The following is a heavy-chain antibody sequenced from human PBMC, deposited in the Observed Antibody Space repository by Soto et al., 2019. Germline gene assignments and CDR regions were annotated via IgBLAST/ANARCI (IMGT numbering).Heavy chain of an antibody. CDR1: GFTFTNNW. Sequence: EVQLVESGGDLVQPGGSLRLSCAVSGFTFTNNWIHWVRQAPGKGLLWVSRLTGGTATGYADSVRGRFTIPGDAAKNTLYLQMNDLRAEDTAVYYCTTVFDYWGRGTLVTVSS. J-gene: IGHJ4*02. D-gene: IGHD1-1*01. V-gene: IGHV3-74*01. CDR2: LTGGTAT. CDR3: TTVFDY.